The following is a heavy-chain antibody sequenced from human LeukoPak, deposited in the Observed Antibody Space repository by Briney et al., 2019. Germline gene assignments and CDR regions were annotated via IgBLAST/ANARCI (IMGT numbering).Heavy chain of an antibody. Sequence: SETLSLTCTVSGGSISSSSYYWGWIRQPPGKGLEWIGSIYYSGSTYYNPSLKSRVTISVDRSKNQFSLKLSSVTAADTAVYYCATYYYGSGGFQHWGQGTLVTVSS. D-gene: IGHD3-10*01. J-gene: IGHJ1*01. CDR2: IYYSGST. V-gene: IGHV4-39*07. CDR1: GGSISSSSYY. CDR3: ATYYYGSGGFQH.